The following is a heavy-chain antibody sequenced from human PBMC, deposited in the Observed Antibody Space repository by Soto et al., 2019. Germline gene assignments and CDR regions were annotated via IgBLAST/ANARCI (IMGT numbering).Heavy chain of an antibody. D-gene: IGHD3-10*01. J-gene: IGHJ4*02. CDR1: GGIFSTYA. Sequence: GASVKVSCKASGGIFSTYAISWLRQAPGQGLERMGGIIPLFGTPNYAQRFQGRVTITADEPTSTAYMELSRLRYEDTAVYYCARDRDDYGSGNYYNRIDFWGQGTLVTVSS. CDR2: IIPLFGTP. V-gene: IGHV1-69*13. CDR3: ARDRDDYGSGNYYNRIDF.